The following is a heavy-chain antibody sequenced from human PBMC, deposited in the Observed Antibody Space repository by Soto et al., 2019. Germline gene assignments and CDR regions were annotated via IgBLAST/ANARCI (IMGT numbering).Heavy chain of an antibody. J-gene: IGHJ4*02. CDR3: ARDTMTGYLQFDY. CDR2: INANNGNT. D-gene: IGHD3-9*01. Sequence: QVQLVQSGAEVKKPGASVKASCRASGYTFTNYGISWVRQAPGQGLEWMGWINANNGNTNYAQTLQGRVTMTTDTSTSTAYMELRSLRSDDTAVYYCARDTMTGYLQFDYWGQGTLVTVSS. CDR1: GYTFTNYG. V-gene: IGHV1-18*01.